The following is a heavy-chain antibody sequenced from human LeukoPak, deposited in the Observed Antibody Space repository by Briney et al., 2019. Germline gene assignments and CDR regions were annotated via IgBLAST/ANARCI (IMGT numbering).Heavy chain of an antibody. CDR2: MYYRGST. J-gene: IGHJ4*02. Sequence: SETLSLTCTVSGGSISSSSHYWGWIRQPPGKGREWIGSMYYRGSTYHNPSLKSRVTISVDTSKNQFSLKLSSVTAADTAVYYCASTTIRLGYWGQGTLVTVSS. V-gene: IGHV4-39*07. CDR3: ASTTIRLGY. D-gene: IGHD1-26*01. CDR1: GGSISSSSHY.